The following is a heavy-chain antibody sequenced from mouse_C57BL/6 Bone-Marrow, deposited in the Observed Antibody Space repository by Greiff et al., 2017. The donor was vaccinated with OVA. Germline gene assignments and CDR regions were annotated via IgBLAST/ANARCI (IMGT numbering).Heavy chain of an antibody. V-gene: IGHV1-50*01. D-gene: IGHD3-2*02. J-gene: IGHJ3*01. CDR2: IDPSDSYT. CDR1: GYTFTSYW. Sequence: VQLQQPGAELVKPGASVKLSCKASGYTFTSYWMQWVKQRPGQGLEWIGEIDPSDSYTNYNQKFKGKATLTVDTSSSTAYMQLSSLTSEDSAVYYCARRTAQAPFAYWGQGTLVTVSA. CDR3: ARRTAQAPFAY.